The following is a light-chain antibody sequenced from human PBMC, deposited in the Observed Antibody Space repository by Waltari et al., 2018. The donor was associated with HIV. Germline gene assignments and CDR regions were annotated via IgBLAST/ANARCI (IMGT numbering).Light chain of an antibody. CDR1: QSISTN. J-gene: IGKJ4*01. V-gene: IGKV3-15*01. CDR3: QQYSKWPPLT. CDR2: GAS. Sequence: EILMTQSPVTLSVSPGDRASLSCRASQSISTNLAWYQHKPGHAPRLLIYGASTRATGVPARFSGSGSGTEFTLTISSLQSEYFAVYYCQQYSKWPPLTFGGGTKVEIK.